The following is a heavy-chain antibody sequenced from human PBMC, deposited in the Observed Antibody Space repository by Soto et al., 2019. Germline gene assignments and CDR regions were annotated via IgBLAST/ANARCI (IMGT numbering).Heavy chain of an antibody. J-gene: IGHJ5*02. D-gene: IGHD3-10*01. V-gene: IGHV4-34*01. Sequence: QVQLQQWGAGLLKPSETLSLTCAVYGGSFSGYYWSWIRQPPGKGLEWIGEINHSGSTNYNPSLKSRVTISVDTSKNQFSLQLSSVTAADTAVYYCARVWFGELYWFDPWGQGTLVTVSS. CDR3: ARVWFGELYWFDP. CDR1: GGSFSGYY. CDR2: INHSGST.